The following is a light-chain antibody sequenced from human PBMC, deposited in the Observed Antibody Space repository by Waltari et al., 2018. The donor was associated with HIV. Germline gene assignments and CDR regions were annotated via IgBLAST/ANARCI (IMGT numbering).Light chain of an antibody. CDR1: ALANHY. Sequence: SNELTQPPSVSVSPGQTARITCSGDALANHYTSWFPQKPGQAPVLVIYKDTERPSGIPERFSGSRSGTTVKLTISGVQAEDEADYYCQSGGSSGSWVFGGGTKLTVL. CDR2: KDT. CDR3: QSGGSSGSWV. V-gene: IGLV3-25*03. J-gene: IGLJ3*02.